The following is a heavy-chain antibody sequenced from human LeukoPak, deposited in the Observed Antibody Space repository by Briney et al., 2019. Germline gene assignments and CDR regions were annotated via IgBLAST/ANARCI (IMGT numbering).Heavy chain of an antibody. D-gene: IGHD6-25*01. CDR1: GFTFSDYW. CDR2: INRDGSEK. V-gene: IGHV3-7*01. Sequence: PGGSLRLFCAASGFTFSDYWMSWVRQAPGKGLEWVANINRDGSEKYYVDSVKGRFTVSSDNAKNSLYLQINSLRVEDTAIYYCAKYRIGWGYWGQGTLVTVSS. CDR3: AKYRIGWGY. J-gene: IGHJ4*02.